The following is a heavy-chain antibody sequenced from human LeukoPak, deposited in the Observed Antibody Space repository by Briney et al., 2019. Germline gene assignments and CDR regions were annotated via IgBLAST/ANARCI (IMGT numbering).Heavy chain of an antibody. CDR1: GFTFSTYS. Sequence: GGSLRLSCAASGFTFSTYSMHWVRQAPGKGLEWVSSISTSSSYIYCADSVKGRFTISRDNSKNTLFLQMNSLRAEDTAMYYCAKGEGGDSGWYGDYWGQGTLVTVSS. CDR2: ISTSSSYI. D-gene: IGHD6-19*01. V-gene: IGHV3-21*01. J-gene: IGHJ4*02. CDR3: AKGEGGDSGWYGDY.